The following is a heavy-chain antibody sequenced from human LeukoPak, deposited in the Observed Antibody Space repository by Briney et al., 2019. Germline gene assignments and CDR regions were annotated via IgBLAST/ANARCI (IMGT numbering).Heavy chain of an antibody. CDR1: GFTFGGYV. J-gene: IGHJ1*01. Sequence: GGSLRLSCAASGFTFGGYVMSWVRQAPGKGLEWVSSISGNADTAYYAESVKGRFTISRDNSKKTVFLQIAGLRAEDTALYYCAGGNDYFDTSGYYFERLQHWGQGTLVTVSS. CDR2: ISGNADTA. CDR3: AGGNDYFDTSGYYFERLQH. V-gene: IGHV3-23*01. D-gene: IGHD3-22*01.